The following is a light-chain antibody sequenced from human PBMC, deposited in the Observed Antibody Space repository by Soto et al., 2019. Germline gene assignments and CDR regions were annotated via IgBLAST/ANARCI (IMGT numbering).Light chain of an antibody. Sequence: QSALTQPPSASGSPGQSVTISCTGTSSDVGGYNSVCWYQQHPGKAPKLMTYEVSRRPSGVPDRFSGSKSGNTASLTVSGLQAEDEADYYCSSYAGSGNVVFGGGTKLTVL. V-gene: IGLV2-8*01. CDR2: EVS. CDR3: SSYAGSGNVV. CDR1: SSDVGGYNS. J-gene: IGLJ2*01.